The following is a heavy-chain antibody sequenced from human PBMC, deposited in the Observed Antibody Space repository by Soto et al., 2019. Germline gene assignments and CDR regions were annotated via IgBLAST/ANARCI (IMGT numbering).Heavy chain of an antibody. Sequence: SETLSLTCTVSGGSISSGGYYWSWIRQHPGKGLEWIGYIYYSGSTYYNPSLKSRVTMSVDTSKNQFSLKLSSVTAADTAVYYCAISMFVVVPEPFFDYWGQGTLVTSPQ. V-gene: IGHV4-31*03. CDR1: GGSISSGGYY. D-gene: IGHD3-22*01. CDR2: IYYSGST. CDR3: AISMFVVVPEPFFDY. J-gene: IGHJ4*02.